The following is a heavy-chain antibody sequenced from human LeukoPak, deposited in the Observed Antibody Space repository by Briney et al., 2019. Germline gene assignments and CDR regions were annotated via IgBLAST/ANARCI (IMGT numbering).Heavy chain of an antibody. CDR3: AKDYSSDPGTRGGDY. CDR1: GFTFSSYS. D-gene: IGHD6-13*01. V-gene: IGHV3-30*02. CDR2: IRYDGSNK. J-gene: IGHJ4*02. Sequence: GGSLRLSCAASGFTFSSYSMNWVRQAPGKGLEWVAFIRYDGSNKYYADSVKGRFTISRDNSKNTLYLQMNSLRAEDTAVYYCAKDYSSDPGTRGGDYWGQGTLVTVSS.